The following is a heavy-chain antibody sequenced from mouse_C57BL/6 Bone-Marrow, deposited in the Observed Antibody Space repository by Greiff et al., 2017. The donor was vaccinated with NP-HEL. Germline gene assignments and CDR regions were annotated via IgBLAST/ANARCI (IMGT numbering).Heavy chain of an antibody. V-gene: IGHV1-7*01. CDR2: INPSSGYT. Sequence: VQLQQSGAELAKPGASVKLSCKASGYTFTSYWMHWVKQRPGQGLEWIGYINPSSGYTKYNQKFKDKATLTADKSASTAYMQLSSLSYEDSAVYYCAELEDFDYWGQGTTLTVSS. CDR3: AELEDFDY. CDR1: GYTFTSYW. J-gene: IGHJ2*01.